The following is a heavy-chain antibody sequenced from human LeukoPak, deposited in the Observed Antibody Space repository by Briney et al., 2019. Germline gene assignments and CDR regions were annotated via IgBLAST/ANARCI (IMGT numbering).Heavy chain of an antibody. Sequence: PSETLSLTCAVYGGSFSGYYLSWIRQPPGKGLEWIGEINHSGSTNYNPSLKSRVTISVDTSKNQFSLKLSSVTAADTAVYYCARGEGGDVVPAASDFDYWGQGTLVTVSS. D-gene: IGHD2-2*01. V-gene: IGHV4-34*01. J-gene: IGHJ4*02. CDR1: GGSFSGYY. CDR2: INHSGST. CDR3: ARGEGGDVVPAASDFDY.